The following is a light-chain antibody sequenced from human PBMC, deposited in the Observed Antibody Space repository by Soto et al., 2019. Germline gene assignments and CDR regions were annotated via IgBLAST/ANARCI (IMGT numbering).Light chain of an antibody. V-gene: IGKV1-5*01. CDR2: DVS. CDR1: QNIHTS. Sequence: LQMTQSPSTLSASVEDTVTITCRASQNIHTSLAWYQHKPGKAPKLLIFDVSILESGVPSRFSGSGFGTEFTLTISSLQPDDFATYYCQQYSGFSTFGQGTKVDIK. J-gene: IGKJ1*01. CDR3: QQYSGFST.